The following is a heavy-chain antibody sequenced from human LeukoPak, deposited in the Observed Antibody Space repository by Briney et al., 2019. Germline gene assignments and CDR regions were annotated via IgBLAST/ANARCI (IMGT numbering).Heavy chain of an antibody. D-gene: IGHD2-15*01. CDR3: ARERYCSGGSCPGDDYYYYYMDV. V-gene: IGHV3-48*03. J-gene: IGHJ6*03. CDR2: ISSSGSTI. Sequence: GGSLRLSCAASGFTFSSYEMNWVRQAPGKGLEWVSYISSSGSTIYYADSVKGRFTISRDNAKNSLYLQMNSLRAEDTAVYYCARERYCSGGSCPGDDYYYYYMDVWGKGTTVTVSS. CDR1: GFTFSSYE.